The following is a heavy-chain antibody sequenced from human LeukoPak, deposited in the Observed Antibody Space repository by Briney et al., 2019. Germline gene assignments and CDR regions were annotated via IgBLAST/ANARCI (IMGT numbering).Heavy chain of an antibody. J-gene: IGHJ4*02. D-gene: IGHD4-11*01. CDR2: IYPGDSDT. CDR3: ARPKGGTATTGAFDY. CDR1: GYSFTSYW. V-gene: IGHV5-51*01. Sequence: GESLKISCKGSGYSFTSYWIGWVRQMPGKGLEWMGIIYPGDSDTRYSPSFEGQVTISADKSISTAYLQWSSLKASDTAMYYCARPKGGTATTGAFDYWGQGTLVTVSS.